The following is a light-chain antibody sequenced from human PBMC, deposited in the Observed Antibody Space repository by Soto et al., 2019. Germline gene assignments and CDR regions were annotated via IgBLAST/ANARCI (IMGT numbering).Light chain of an antibody. Sequence: EIVLTQSPGTLSLSPGERATLSCRASQNVDRNYLAWYQQKPGQAPRIIIFGASGRATGIPDRFSGSGSGTDFTLTISRLEPEDFAVYYCQQYNNWPPWTFGQGTKVDI. CDR2: GAS. V-gene: IGKV3-20*01. CDR3: QQYNNWPPWT. CDR1: QNVDRNY. J-gene: IGKJ1*01.